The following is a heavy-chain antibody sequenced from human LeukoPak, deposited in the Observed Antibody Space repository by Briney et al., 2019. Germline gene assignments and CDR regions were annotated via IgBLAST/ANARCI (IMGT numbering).Heavy chain of an antibody. J-gene: IGHJ3*02. CDR3: ARDYGGNRRAFDI. CDR2: ISSDGTTT. D-gene: IGHD4-23*01. V-gene: IGHV3-74*01. CDR1: GFTFSNYL. Sequence: GRSLRLSCEASGFTFSNYLIHWVRQAPGKGLEWVSRISSDGTTTIYADSVKGRFTISKDNAKNTLYLQMNSLRAEDTAVYYCARDYGGNRRAFDIWGQGTMVTVSS.